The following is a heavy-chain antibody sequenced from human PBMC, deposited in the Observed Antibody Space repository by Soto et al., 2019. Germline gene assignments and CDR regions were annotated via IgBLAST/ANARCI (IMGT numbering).Heavy chain of an antibody. Sequence: GGSLRLSCAASGFTFSSYWMHWVRQAPGKGLVWVSRINSDGSSTSYADSVKGRFTISRDNAKNTMYLQMNSLRAEDTALYYCVRAYYDFWSGHIGGHYWGQGTLVTVSS. CDR1: GFTFSSYW. D-gene: IGHD3-3*01. V-gene: IGHV3-74*01. CDR3: VRAYYDFWSGHIGGHY. CDR2: INSDGSST. J-gene: IGHJ4*02.